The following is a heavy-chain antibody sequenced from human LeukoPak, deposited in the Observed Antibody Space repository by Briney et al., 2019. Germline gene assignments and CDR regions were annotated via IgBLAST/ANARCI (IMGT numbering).Heavy chain of an antibody. CDR2: IYSGGST. V-gene: IGHV3-66*01. Sequence: GGSLRLSCAASGFTFSSNYMSWVRQAPGKGLEWVSVIYSGGSTYYADSVKGRFTISGDNSKNTLYLQMNSLRAEDTAVYYCARDIRDTGFYDYWGQGTLVTVSS. J-gene: IGHJ4*02. D-gene: IGHD5-18*01. CDR1: GFTFSSNY. CDR3: ARDIRDTGFYDY.